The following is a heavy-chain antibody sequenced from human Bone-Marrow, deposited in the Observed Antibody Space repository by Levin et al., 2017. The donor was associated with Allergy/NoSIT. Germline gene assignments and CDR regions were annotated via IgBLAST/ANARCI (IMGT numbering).Heavy chain of an antibody. D-gene: IGHD3-3*01. CDR1: GYTFTSYY. V-gene: IGHV1-46*01. CDR2: INPSGGST. CDR3: AREGGVGEDRITIFGVVSPAFDY. Sequence: ASVKVSCKASGYTFTSYYMHWVRQAPGQGLEWMGIINPSGGSTSYAQKFQGRVTMTRDTSTSTVYMELSSLRSEDTAVYYCAREGGVGEDRITIFGVVSPAFDYWGQGTLVTVSS. J-gene: IGHJ4*02.